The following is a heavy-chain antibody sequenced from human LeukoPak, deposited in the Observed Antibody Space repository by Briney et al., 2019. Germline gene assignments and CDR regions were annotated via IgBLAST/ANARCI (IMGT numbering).Heavy chain of an antibody. CDR3: AKDRHGDYGLGALDI. J-gene: IGHJ3*02. V-gene: IGHV3-23*01. D-gene: IGHD4-17*01. CDR2: ISGNGGST. Sequence: PGGSLRLSCAASGFTFTSYALSWVRPAPGKGLEWVSTISGNGGSTYYADSVKGRFTISRDNSKNTLYLQMNSLRAEDTALYYCAKDRHGDYGLGALDIWGQGTMVTASS. CDR1: GFTFTSYA.